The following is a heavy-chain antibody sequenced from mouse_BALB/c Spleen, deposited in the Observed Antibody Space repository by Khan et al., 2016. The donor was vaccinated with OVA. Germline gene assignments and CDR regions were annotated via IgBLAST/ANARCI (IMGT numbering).Heavy chain of an antibody. CDR1: GYTFTSYW. J-gene: IGHJ3*01. CDR3: VNHGSSSAWFTY. CDR2: INPATDYT. Sequence: QIQLVQSGAELAKPGASVKMSCKASGYTFTSYWMHWVKQRPGQGLEWIGYINPATDYTEYNQKFKNKATLTADKSSSTAYMQLSSLTSEDSAVYYCVNHGSSSAWFTYWGQGTTVTVSA. V-gene: IGHV1-7*01. D-gene: IGHD1-1*01.